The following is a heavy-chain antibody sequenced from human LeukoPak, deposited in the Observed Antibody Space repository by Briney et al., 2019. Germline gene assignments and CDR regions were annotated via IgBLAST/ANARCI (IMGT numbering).Heavy chain of an antibody. CDR2: MNPNSGNT. J-gene: IGHJ6*03. D-gene: IGHD5-24*01. CDR3: ERRQKWLQLPLRYYYYMDV. V-gene: IGHV1-8*01. CDR1: GYTFTSYD. Sequence: ASVKVSCKASGYTFTSYDINWVRQATGQGLEGMGWMNPNSGNTGYAQKFQGRVNMTRNTSISTAYMELSSLRSEDTDVYYCERRQKWLQLPLRYYYYMDVWGKGTTVTVSS.